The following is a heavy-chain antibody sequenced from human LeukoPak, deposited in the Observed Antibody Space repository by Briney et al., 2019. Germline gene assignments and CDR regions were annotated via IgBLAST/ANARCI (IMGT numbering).Heavy chain of an antibody. D-gene: IGHD6-13*01. V-gene: IGHV1-8*01. J-gene: IGHJ6*02. CDR1: GYTFTSYD. CDR3: ARGVSSSWSYYYYGMDV. CDR2: MNPNSGNT. Sequence: ASVKVSCKASGYTFTSYDINWVRQATGQGLEWMGWMNPNSGNTGYAQKFQGRVTMTRNTSISTAYMELSSQRSEDTAVYYCARGVSSSWSYYYYGMDVWGQETTVTVSS.